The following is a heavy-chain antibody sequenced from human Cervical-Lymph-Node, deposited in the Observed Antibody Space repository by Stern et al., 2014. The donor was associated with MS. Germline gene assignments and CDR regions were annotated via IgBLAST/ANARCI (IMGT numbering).Heavy chain of an antibody. D-gene: IGHD3-22*01. V-gene: IGHV3-74*01. CDR3: VRESGIGSYRTSDY. J-gene: IGHJ4*02. CDR2: ITSDGGST. CDR1: GFTFSSYW. Sequence: EVQLVESGGGLVQPGGSLRLSWAASGFTFSSYWMHWVRQVPGKGLVWVSRITSDGGSTTSAASGKGRFTISRDNAKNTLYLQMNSLRVEDTAVYYCVRESGIGSYRTSDYWGQGTLVTVSS.